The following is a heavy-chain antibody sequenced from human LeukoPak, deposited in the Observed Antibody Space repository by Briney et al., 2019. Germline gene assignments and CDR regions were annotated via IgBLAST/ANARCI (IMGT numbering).Heavy chain of an antibody. Sequence: SETLSLTCTVSGGYNHTYYWAWIRQPAGKGLEWVGRANVGGHRDYNPSLKSRVSMSIDESANQFSLNLMSVTAADTAVYYCARDREHSYGSDFGHWGQGILVTVSA. D-gene: IGHD5-18*01. J-gene: IGHJ4*02. CDR1: GGYNHTYY. CDR3: ARDREHSYGSDFGH. V-gene: IGHV4-4*07. CDR2: ANVGGHR.